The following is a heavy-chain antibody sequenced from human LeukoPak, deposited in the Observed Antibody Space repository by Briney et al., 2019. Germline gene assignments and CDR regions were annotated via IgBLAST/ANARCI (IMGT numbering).Heavy chain of an antibody. CDR2: IYHSGST. J-gene: IGHJ4*02. D-gene: IGHD1-26*01. CDR3: ARETADYSGLEG. CDR1: GYSISSGYY. V-gene: IGHV4-38-2*02. Sequence: SETLSLTCTVSGYSISSGYYWGWIRQPPGKGLEWIGSIYHSGSTYYNPSLKSRVTISVDTSKNQFSLKLSSVTAADTAVYYCARETADYSGLEGWGQGTLVTVSS.